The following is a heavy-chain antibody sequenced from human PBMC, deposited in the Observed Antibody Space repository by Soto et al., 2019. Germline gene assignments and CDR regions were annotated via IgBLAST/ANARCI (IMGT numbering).Heavy chain of an antibody. Sequence: GASVKVSCKASGVTFSSYAISWVRQAPGQGLEWMGGIIPIFGTANYAQKFQGRVTITADESTSTAYMELSSLRSEDTAVYYCARGTPDSGSYPTIDYWGQGTLVTVSS. J-gene: IGHJ4*02. CDR3: ARGTPDSGSYPTIDY. V-gene: IGHV1-69*13. CDR1: GVTFSSYA. D-gene: IGHD1-26*01. CDR2: IIPIFGTA.